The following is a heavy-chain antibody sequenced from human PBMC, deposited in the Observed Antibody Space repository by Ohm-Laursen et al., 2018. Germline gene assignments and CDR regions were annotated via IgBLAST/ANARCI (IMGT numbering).Heavy chain of an antibody. Sequence: SDTLSLTCTVSGGSVSSGSYYWSWIRQPPGKGLEWIGYIYYSGSTNYNPSLKSRVTISVDTSKNQFSLKLSSVTAADAAVYYCAGNRLGSSFDNWGQGTVVTVSP. J-gene: IGHJ4*02. D-gene: IGHD3-10*01. CDR2: IYYSGST. CDR1: GGSVSSGSYY. CDR3: AGNRLGSSFDN. V-gene: IGHV4-61*01.